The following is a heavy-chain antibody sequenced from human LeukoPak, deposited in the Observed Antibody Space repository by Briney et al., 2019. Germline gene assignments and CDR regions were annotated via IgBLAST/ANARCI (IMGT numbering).Heavy chain of an antibody. D-gene: IGHD3-10*01. V-gene: IGHV3-7*01. J-gene: IGHJ5*02. CDR1: GFSFSRYW. Sequence: GGSLRLSCAASGFSFSRYWMNWVRQAPGKGLEWVANIKGDGHEKNYVDSVKGRFSISRDNARNSLYLQMDSLRAEDTAVYYCAKEGAYPIITYDPWGQGALVTVSS. CDR2: IKGDGHEK. CDR3: AKEGAYPIITYDP.